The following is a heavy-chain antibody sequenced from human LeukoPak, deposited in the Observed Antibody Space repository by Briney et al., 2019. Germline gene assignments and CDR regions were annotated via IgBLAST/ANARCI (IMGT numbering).Heavy chain of an antibody. D-gene: IGHD3-10*01. V-gene: IGHV4-4*07. J-gene: IGHJ5*02. CDR3: AREGLNMVRGVIPKEAWGWFDP. CDR1: GGSISYYY. CDR2: IYTSGRT. Sequence: PSETLSLTCTVSGGSISYYYWNWIRQPAGKGLEWIGRIYTSGRTYYNPSLKSRVSMSVDTSKNQFSLKLSSVTAADTAVYYCAREGLNMVRGVIPKEAWGWFDPWGQGTLVTVSS.